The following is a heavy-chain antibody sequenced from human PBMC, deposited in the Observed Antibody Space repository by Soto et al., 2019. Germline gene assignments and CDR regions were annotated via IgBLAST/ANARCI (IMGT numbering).Heavy chain of an antibody. CDR3: ARGQRFSDWFDP. J-gene: IGHJ5*02. V-gene: IGHV4-4*07. CDR1: GGAISGYY. CDR2: IYSSGST. D-gene: IGHD3-3*01. Sequence: AETLSLTCTVAGGAISGYYWTWIRQSDGEGLEWIGRIYSSGSTNYNPSLKSRVTISLDTSMNYFSLRLSSVTAADTAVYYCARGQRFSDWFDPWGQGTLVTVSS.